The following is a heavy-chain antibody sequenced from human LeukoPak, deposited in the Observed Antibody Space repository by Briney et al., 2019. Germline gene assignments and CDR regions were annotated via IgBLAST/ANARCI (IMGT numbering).Heavy chain of an antibody. CDR3: AREGAKSGSVAGTLYYYYGMDV. CDR1: GFTVSSNY. Sequence: GGSLRLSCAASGFTVSSNYMSWVRQAPGKGLEWVSVIYSGGSTYYADSVKGRFTISRDNSKNTLYLQMNSLRAEDTAVYYCAREGAKSGSVAGTLYYYYGMDVWGQGTTVTVSS. D-gene: IGHD6-19*01. CDR2: IYSGGST. J-gene: IGHJ6*02. V-gene: IGHV3-66*01.